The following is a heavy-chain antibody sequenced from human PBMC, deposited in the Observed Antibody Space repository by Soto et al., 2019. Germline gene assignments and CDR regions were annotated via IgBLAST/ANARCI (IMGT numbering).Heavy chain of an antibody. D-gene: IGHD3-10*01. CDR1: GFTFGSYW. Sequence: EVQLVESGGGLVQPGGSLRLSCAASGFTFGSYWMSWVRQAPGKGLEWLATIKMDASEKKDVDSVKGRFTMSRDNAKNSLYVPVDSLRAEDTAVYYCARDSVYGAGASVNHYLVYWGHGPVVTVSS. CDR3: ARDSVYGAGASVNHYLVY. CDR2: IKMDASEK. V-gene: IGHV3-7*01. J-gene: IGHJ4*01.